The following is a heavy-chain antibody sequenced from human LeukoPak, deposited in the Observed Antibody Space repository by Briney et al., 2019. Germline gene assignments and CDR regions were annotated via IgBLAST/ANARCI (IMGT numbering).Heavy chain of an antibody. CDR2: IYYSGST. D-gene: IGHD3-22*01. Sequence: SETLSLTCTASGGSISSYYWSWIRQPPGKGLEWIGYIYYSGSTNYNPSLKSRVTISVDTSKNQFSLKLSSVTAADTAVYYCARTTYYYDSSGYYYWGVFDYWGQGTLVTVSS. J-gene: IGHJ4*02. V-gene: IGHV4-59*01. CDR1: GGSISSYY. CDR3: ARTTYYYDSSGYYYWGVFDY.